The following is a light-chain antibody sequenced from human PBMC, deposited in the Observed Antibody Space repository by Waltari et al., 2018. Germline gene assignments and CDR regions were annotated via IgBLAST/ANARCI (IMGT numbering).Light chain of an antibody. CDR3: QQRSNWPRHT. CDR1: QSVSSY. J-gene: IGKJ4*01. Sequence: ELVLTQSPAPLSLSPGERATLSCRASQSVSSYLAWYQQKPGQAPRLLIYDASNRATGIPARFSGSGSGTDFTLTISSLEPEDFAVYYCQQRSNWPRHTFGGGTKVEIK. CDR2: DAS. V-gene: IGKV3-11*01.